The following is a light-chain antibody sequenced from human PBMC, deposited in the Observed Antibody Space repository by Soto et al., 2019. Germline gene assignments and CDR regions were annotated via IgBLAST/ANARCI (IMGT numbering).Light chain of an antibody. CDR2: DVN. V-gene: IGLV2-14*01. CDR3: SSYTSSSTHVV. CDR1: SSDVGGYNY. J-gene: IGLJ2*01. Sequence: QPVLTQPASVSGSPGQSITISCTGTSSDVGGYNYVSWYQQLPGKAPKLIIYDVNNRPSGVSNRFSGSKSGNTASLTISGLQAEDEADYYCSSYTSSSTHVVFGGGTKVTVL.